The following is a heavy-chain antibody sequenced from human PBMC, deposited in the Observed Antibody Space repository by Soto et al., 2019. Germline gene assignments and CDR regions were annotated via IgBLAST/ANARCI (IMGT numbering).Heavy chain of an antibody. J-gene: IGHJ6*02. D-gene: IGHD1-1*01. V-gene: IGHV3-11*06. CDR3: ARDLAWKIGKVERYYHGMDV. CDR1: GFIFSDYY. CDR2: ISTRSTYT. Sequence: QVLLVESGGGLVKAGGSLRLSCAASGFIFSDYYMSWVRQTPGKGLEWVSYISTRSTYTNYADSVKGRFTISRDNTKNSLYLQRDSLRVEDTAVYYCARDLAWKIGKVERYYHGMDVWGQGTTVTVSS.